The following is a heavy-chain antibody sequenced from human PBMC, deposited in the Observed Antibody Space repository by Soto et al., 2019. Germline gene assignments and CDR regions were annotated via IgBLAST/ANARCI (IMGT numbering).Heavy chain of an antibody. Sequence: QVQLVESGGGVVQPGRSQRLSCSASGFIFNNYNIHWVRQAPGKGLEWVTIISYDGNNKYYAASVKGRFTVPRDNSNTTVYLQMNSLRGDDTAIYYCARGSGLLWLRGRSGVDVWGQGTTVTVSS. V-gene: IGHV3-30-3*01. CDR2: ISYDGNNK. J-gene: IGHJ6*02. CDR1: GFIFNNYN. CDR3: ARGSGLLWLRGRSGVDV. D-gene: IGHD5-18*01.